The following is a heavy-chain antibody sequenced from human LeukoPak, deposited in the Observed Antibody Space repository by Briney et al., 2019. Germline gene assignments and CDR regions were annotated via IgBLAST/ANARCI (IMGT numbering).Heavy chain of an antibody. Sequence: PGGSLRLSCAASGFTFSSYAMSWVRQAPGKGLEWDSAISGSGDSTYYGDSVKGRFTISRDNSKNTLYLQMNSLRAEDTAVYYCAKTRPLDSSSWSHGDYWGQGTLVTVSS. CDR1: GFTFSSYA. CDR3: AKTRPLDSSSWSHGDY. J-gene: IGHJ4*02. V-gene: IGHV3-23*01. D-gene: IGHD6-13*01. CDR2: ISGSGDST.